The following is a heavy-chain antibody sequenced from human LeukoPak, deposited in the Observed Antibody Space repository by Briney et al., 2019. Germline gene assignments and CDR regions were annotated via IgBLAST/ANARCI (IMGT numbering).Heavy chain of an antibody. Sequence: ASVKVSCKASGYTFTNNYLHWVRQAPGQGLEWMGMIYPRDGSTSYAQNFQGRVTVTRDTSTTTVHMELRGLRSDDTAVYYCASLDYCIGDCYPSTDAFNIWGQGTMVTVSS. CDR1: GYTFTNNY. D-gene: IGHD2-21*02. V-gene: IGHV1-46*01. CDR2: IYPRDGST. CDR3: ASLDYCIGDCYPSTDAFNI. J-gene: IGHJ3*02.